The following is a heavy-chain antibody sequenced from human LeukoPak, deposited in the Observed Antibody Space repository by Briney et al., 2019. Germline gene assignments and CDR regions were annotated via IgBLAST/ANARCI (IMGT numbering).Heavy chain of an antibody. J-gene: IGHJ4*02. Sequence: MPSQTLSLTYAVSGGSISSGGYSWSWIRQPPGKGLEWIGYIYHSGSTYYNPSLKSRVTISVDRSKNQFSLNLRSVTAADTAVYYCTRSDYSTYFNYWGPGTLVTVSS. CDR1: GGSISSGGYS. CDR3: TRSDYSTYFNY. D-gene: IGHD2-15*01. CDR2: IYHSGST. V-gene: IGHV4-30-2*02.